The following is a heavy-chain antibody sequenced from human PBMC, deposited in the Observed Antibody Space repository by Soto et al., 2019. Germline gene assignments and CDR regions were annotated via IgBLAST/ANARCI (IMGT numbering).Heavy chain of an antibody. D-gene: IGHD6-19*01. CDR1: GGTFSSYA. Sequence: ASVKVSCKASGGTFSSYAISWVRQAPGQGLEWMGGIIPIFGTANYAQKFQGRVTITADESMSTAYMELSSLRSEDTAVYYCARVGDSSGWYVSYYFDYWGQGTLVTVSS. V-gene: IGHV1-69*13. CDR2: IIPIFGTA. CDR3: ARVGDSSGWYVSYYFDY. J-gene: IGHJ4*02.